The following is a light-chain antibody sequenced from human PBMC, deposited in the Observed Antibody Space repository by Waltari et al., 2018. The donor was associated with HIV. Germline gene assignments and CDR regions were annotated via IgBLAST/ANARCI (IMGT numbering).Light chain of an antibody. CDR2: KNT. V-gene: IGLV3-25*03. CDR3: LSADSSGTYV. J-gene: IGLJ1*01. CDR1: ASPKPY. Sequence: SSELTQPPSVSVSPGQTAIITCSGDASPKPYTHWCQQKAGQAPVVVIHKNTERPSGIPGRFSASRSGTTVTLTITGVQTDDEADYYCLSADSSGTYVFGPGTTVTVL.